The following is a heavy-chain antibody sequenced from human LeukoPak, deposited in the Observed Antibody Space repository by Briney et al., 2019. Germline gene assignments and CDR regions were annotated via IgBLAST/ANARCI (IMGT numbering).Heavy chain of an antibody. CDR3: ARESLVYYDSSGSVDY. CDR1: GYTFTTYG. J-gene: IGHJ4*02. V-gene: IGHV1-18*01. CDR2: SSPYNGNT. D-gene: IGHD3-22*01. Sequence: GASVKVSCKASGYTFTTYGISWVRQAPGQGLEWMGWSSPYNGNTNYAQKLQGRVTMTTDTSTSTAYMELRSLRSDDTAVYYCARESLVYYDSSGSVDYWGQGTLVTVSS.